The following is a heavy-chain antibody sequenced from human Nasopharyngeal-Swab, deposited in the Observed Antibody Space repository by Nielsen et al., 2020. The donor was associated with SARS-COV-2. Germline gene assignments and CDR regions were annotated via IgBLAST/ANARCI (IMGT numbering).Heavy chain of an antibody. Sequence: ASVKVSCKASGYTFTGYYMHWVRQAPGQGLEWMGRINPNSGGTKYAQKFQGRVTMTRNTSISTAYMELSRLRSDDRAVYYCARDQLRLGELSLNAEPDAFDIWGQGTMVTVSS. D-gene: IGHD3-16*02. J-gene: IGHJ3*02. CDR2: INPNSGGT. CDR3: ARDQLRLGELSLNAEPDAFDI. CDR1: GYTFTGYY. V-gene: IGHV1-2*06.